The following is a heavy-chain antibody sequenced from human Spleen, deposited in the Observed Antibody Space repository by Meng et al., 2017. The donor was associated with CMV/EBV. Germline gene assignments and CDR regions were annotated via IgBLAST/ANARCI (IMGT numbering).Heavy chain of an antibody. Sequence: ASVKVSCKASGYTFTGYYMHWVRQAPGQGLEWMGWINPNSGGTNYAQKFQGRVTMTRDTSISTAYMELSRLRSDDTAVYYCARDGSCSSTTCPTWDWFDPWGQGTLVTVSS. J-gene: IGHJ5*02. CDR1: GYTFTGYY. D-gene: IGHD2-2*01. CDR3: ARDGSCSSTTCPTWDWFDP. CDR2: INPNSGGT. V-gene: IGHV1-2*02.